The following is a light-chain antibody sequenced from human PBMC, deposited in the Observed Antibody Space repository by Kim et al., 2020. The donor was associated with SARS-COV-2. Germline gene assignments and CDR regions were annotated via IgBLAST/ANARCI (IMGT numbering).Light chain of an antibody. V-gene: IGKV3-20*01. CDR3: QQSDISLT. CDR1: RIVRTNY. CDR2: GAP. Sequence: LSQVDRPPPACTVSRIVRTNYVAWYHQQPGQAPRLPMCGAPSRAPGIPDRFSGSGSGTDFALTISRLEPEDFAVYYCQQSDISLTFGHGTRLEIK. J-gene: IGKJ5*01.